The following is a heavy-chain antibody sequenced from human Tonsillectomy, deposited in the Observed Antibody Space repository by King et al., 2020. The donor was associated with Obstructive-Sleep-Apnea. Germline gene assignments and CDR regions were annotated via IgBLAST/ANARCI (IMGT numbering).Heavy chain of an antibody. CDR1: GYTFTSYY. V-gene: IGHV1-46*01. CDR3: AREVEMATSHDAFDI. CDR2: INPSVGST. J-gene: IGHJ3*02. D-gene: IGHD5-24*01. Sequence: VQLVQSGAEVKKPGASVKVSCKASGYTFTSYYMHWVRQAPGQGLEWMGIINPSVGSTSSAQKFPGRFTMTRDTSPSPVYMELSSLRSEATAVYYCAREVEMATSHDAFDIWGQGTMVTVSS.